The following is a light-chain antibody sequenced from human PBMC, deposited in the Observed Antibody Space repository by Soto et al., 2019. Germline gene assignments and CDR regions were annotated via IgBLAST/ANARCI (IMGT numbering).Light chain of an antibody. J-gene: IGLJ2*01. CDR1: SSDVGAYDY. CDR3: SSYTFSDMGGVV. V-gene: IGLV2-14*01. CDR2: DVS. Sequence: QSALTQPASVSGSPGQSITISCTGTSSDVGAYDYVSWYQQRPGKAPKLMVFDVSNRPSGVSNRFSGSKSGNTASLTISGLQAEDEADYYCSSYTFSDMGGVVFGGGTKLTVL.